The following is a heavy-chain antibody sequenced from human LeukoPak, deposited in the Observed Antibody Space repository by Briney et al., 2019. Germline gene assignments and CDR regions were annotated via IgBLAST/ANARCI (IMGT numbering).Heavy chain of an antibody. CDR2: IYYSGST. CDR3: ARETSQKGAHYMDV. Sequence: SETLSLTCTVSGGSISSHYWSWIRQPPGKGLEWIGYIYYSGSTNYNPSLKSRVTISVDTSKNQFSLKLSSVTAADTAVYYCARETSQKGAHYMDVWGKGTTITISS. D-gene: IGHD3-16*01. V-gene: IGHV4-59*11. J-gene: IGHJ6*03. CDR1: GGSISSHY.